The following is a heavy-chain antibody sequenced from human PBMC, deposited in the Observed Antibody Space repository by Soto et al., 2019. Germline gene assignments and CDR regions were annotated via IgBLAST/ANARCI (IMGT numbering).Heavy chain of an antibody. D-gene: IGHD3-22*01. CDR1: GGTFSSYA. Sequence: SVKVSCKASGGTFSSYAISWVRQAPGQGLEWMGGIIPIFGTANYAQKFQGRVTITADESTSTAYMELSSLRSEDTAVYYCARSSHRSYDSSGYYSPFDYWGQGXLVTVYS. CDR3: ARSSHRSYDSSGYYSPFDY. V-gene: IGHV1-69*13. CDR2: IIPIFGTA. J-gene: IGHJ4*02.